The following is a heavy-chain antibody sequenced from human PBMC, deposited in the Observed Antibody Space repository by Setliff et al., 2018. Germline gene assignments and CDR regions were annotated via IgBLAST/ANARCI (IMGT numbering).Heavy chain of an antibody. V-gene: IGHV4-38-2*01. D-gene: IGHD1-26*01. CDR1: GYSINSDYY. J-gene: IGHJ5*02. CDR2: MHHSGIV. CDR3: ARYLAGEVGISGWFDP. Sequence: SETLSLTCAASGYSINSDYYWGWIRQPPGKGLEWVASMHHSGIVYYNPSLRSRVIMSVDTSKYQVSLDLTSVTAADTAVYYCARYLAGEVGISGWFDPWGQGTLVTVSS.